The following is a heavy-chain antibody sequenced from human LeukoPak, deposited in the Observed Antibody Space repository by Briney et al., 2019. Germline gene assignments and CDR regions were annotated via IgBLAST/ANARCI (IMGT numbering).Heavy chain of an antibody. CDR1: GFTFSSYW. V-gene: IGHV3-7*01. CDR3: ARAGYYDSSGVDY. J-gene: IGHJ4*02. CDR2: IKQDGSEK. Sequence: GGSLRLSCAASGFTFSSYWMSWVRQAPGKGLEWVANIKQDGSEKYYVDSVKGRFTISRDNAKNSLYLQMSSLRAEDTAVYYCARAGYYDSSGVDYWGQGTLVTVSS. D-gene: IGHD3-22*01.